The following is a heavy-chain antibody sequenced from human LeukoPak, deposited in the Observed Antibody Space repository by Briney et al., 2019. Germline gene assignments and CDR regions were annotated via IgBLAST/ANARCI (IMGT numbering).Heavy chain of an antibody. Sequence: PGGSLRLSCAASGFTFSSYSMNWVRQAPGKGLEWVSSICSSSSYIYYADSVKGRFTISRDNAKNSLYLQMNSLRAEDTAVYYCARVSRDGYNSRTFDYWGQGTLVTVSS. J-gene: IGHJ4*02. D-gene: IGHD5-24*01. V-gene: IGHV3-21*01. CDR1: GFTFSSYS. CDR2: ICSSSSYI. CDR3: ARVSRDGYNSRTFDY.